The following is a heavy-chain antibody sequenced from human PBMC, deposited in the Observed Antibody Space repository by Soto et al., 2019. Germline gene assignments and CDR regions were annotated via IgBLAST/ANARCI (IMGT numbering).Heavy chain of an antibody. CDR3: ARGAIVATTPLYYYYGMDV. CDR2: INHSGST. Sequence: QVQLQQWGAGLLKPSETLSLTCAVYGGSFSGYYWSWIRQPPGKGLEWIGEINHSGSTNYKPSLKSRVTISVDTSKNQFSRKLSSVTAADTAVYYCARGAIVATTPLYYYYGMDVWGQGTTVTVSS. V-gene: IGHV4-34*01. D-gene: IGHD5-12*01. J-gene: IGHJ6*02. CDR1: GGSFSGYY.